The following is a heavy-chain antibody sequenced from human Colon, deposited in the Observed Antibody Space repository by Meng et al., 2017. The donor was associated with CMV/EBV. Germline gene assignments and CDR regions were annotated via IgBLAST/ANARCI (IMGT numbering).Heavy chain of an antibody. CDR1: GGSISTYY. CDR2: ISTNRNT. V-gene: IGHV4-4*07. J-gene: IGHJ4*02. CDR3: VRGGYSGTQTGGVQEY. D-gene: IGHD5-12*01. Sequence: ESGPELVKPSEALSLTGTVPGGSISTYYWSWIRQPAGEGLEWLGRISTNRNTDYNPSLNSRATIWLDTSNNQFSLKLTSVTAADTAVYYCVRGGYSGTQTGGVQEYWGQGTLVTVSS.